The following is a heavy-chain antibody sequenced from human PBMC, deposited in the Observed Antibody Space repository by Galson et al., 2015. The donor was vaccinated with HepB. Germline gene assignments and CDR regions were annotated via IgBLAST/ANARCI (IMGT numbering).Heavy chain of an antibody. D-gene: IGHD5-12*01. Sequence: SETLSLTCTVSGGSISSYYWSWIRQPPGKGLEWIGYIYYSGSTNYNPSLKSRVTISVDTSKNQFSLKLSSVTAADTAVYYCARHRWLKGAFDIWGQGTMVTVSS. CDR1: GGSISSYY. CDR3: ARHRWLKGAFDI. J-gene: IGHJ3*02. CDR2: IYYSGST. V-gene: IGHV4-59*08.